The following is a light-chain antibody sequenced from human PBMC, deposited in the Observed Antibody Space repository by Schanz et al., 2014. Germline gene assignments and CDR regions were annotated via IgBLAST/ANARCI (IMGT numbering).Light chain of an antibody. J-gene: IGLJ3*02. CDR1: SSDVGGYNY. V-gene: IGLV2-8*01. Sequence: QSALTQPPSASGSPGQSVTISCTGTSSDVGGYNYVSWYQQNPGKAPKLIIYEVSKRPSGVPDRFSGSKSGNTASLTVSGLQAEDEADYYCSSYTGSTHWVFGGGTKLTVL. CDR3: SSYTGSTHWV. CDR2: EVS.